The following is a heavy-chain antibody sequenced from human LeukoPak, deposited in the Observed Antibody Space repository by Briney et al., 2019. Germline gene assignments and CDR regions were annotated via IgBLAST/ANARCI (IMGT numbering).Heavy chain of an antibody. D-gene: IGHD6-19*01. V-gene: IGHV1-24*01. Sequence: ASVKVSCKVSGYTLTELSMHWVRQAPGKGLEWMGGFDPEDGETIYAQKFQGRVTMTEDTSTDTAYMELSSLRSEDTAVYYCATIGMGSGWTSFGYWGQGTLVTVSS. J-gene: IGHJ4*02. CDR3: ATIGMGSGWTSFGY. CDR1: GYTLTELS. CDR2: FDPEDGET.